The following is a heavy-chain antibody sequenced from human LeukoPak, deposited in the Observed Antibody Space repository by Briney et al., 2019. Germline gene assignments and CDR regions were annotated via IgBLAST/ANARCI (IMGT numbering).Heavy chain of an antibody. CDR1: GYTFTGYY. V-gene: IGHV1-2*02. D-gene: IGHD3-22*01. J-gene: IGHJ4*02. CDR2: INPNSGVT. CDR3: ARGPPTRVVVITTGDFDY. Sequence: ASVKVSGKASGYTFTGYYLHWVRQAPGQGLEWVGWINPNSGVTKFAQKFQGRVTVTRDTSISTAYMELRRRRSDDRAVYYCARGPPTRVVVITTGDFDYWGQGTLVTVSS.